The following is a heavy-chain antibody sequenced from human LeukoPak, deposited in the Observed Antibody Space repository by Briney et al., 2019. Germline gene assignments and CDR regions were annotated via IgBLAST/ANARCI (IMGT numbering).Heavy chain of an antibody. CDR2: INHSGST. J-gene: IGHJ4*02. D-gene: IGHD2-15*01. V-gene: IGHV4-34*01. CDR3: ASGASGGVVAAFDY. CDR1: GGSLSGYY. Sequence: PSETLSLTCAVYGGSLSGYYWSWIRQPPGKGLEWIGEINHSGSTNYNPSLKSRVTISVDTSKNQFYLKLSSVTAADTAVYYCASGASGGVVAAFDYWGQGTLVTVSS.